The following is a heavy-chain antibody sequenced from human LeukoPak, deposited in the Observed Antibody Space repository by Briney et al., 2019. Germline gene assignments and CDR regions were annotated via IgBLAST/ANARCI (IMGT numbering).Heavy chain of an antibody. CDR1: GGSIGSYY. Sequence: ASETLSFTCIGSGGSIGSYYWSWMRQPAGKGLEWIGRIYISGSTNHNPSLKSRVIMSVDTSNNQFSVQLSSVTAADTAVYYCAREYYDTSGLDYWGQGTLVIVS. D-gene: IGHD3-22*01. CDR3: AREYYDTSGLDY. CDR2: IYISGST. J-gene: IGHJ4*02. V-gene: IGHV4-4*07.